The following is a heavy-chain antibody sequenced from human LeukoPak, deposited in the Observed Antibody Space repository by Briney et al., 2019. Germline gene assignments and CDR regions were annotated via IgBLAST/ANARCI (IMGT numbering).Heavy chain of an antibody. Sequence: GGSLRLSCAASGFTFSSYSMNWVRQAPGKGLEWVANIKQDGSEKYCVDSVKGRFTISRDNAKKSLYLQMNSLRAEDTAVYYCAGSRVPGAVDIWGQGTMVTVSS. V-gene: IGHV3-7*05. CDR1: GFTFSSYS. J-gene: IGHJ3*02. CDR2: IKQDGSEK. D-gene: IGHD2-15*01. CDR3: AGSRVPGAVDI.